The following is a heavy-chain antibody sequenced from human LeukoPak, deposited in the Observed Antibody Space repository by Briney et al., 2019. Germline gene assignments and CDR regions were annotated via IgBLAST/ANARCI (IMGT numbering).Heavy chain of an antibody. CDR2: IIPIFGTA. D-gene: IGHD6-6*01. CDR3: ARVVHSLVDYYYYMDV. CDR1: GGTFSSYA. Sequence: SVKVSCKASGGTFSSYAISWVRQAPGQGLEWMGGIIPIFGTANYAQKFQGRVTITTDESTSTAYMELSSLRSEDTAVYYCARVVHSLVDYYYYMDVWGKGTAVTVSS. J-gene: IGHJ6*03. V-gene: IGHV1-69*05.